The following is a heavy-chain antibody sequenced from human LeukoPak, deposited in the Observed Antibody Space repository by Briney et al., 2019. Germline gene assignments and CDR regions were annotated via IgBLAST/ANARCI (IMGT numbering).Heavy chain of an antibody. V-gene: IGHV4-59*01. D-gene: IGHD6-13*01. Sequence: SETLSLTCTVSVDSISSYYWSCIRQPPGEGLEWIGYIYYSGSTNYNPSLKRPVPLSEETSKNQFSLKLSSVTAADTAVYYCARDRGSWYGNYYYYYGMEVWGEGTTVTVSS. J-gene: IGHJ6*04. CDR1: VDSISSYY. CDR3: ARDRGSWYGNYYYYYGMEV. CDR2: IYYSGST.